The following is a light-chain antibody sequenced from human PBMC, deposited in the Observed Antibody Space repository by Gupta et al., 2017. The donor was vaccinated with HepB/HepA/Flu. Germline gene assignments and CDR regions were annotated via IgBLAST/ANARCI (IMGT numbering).Light chain of an antibody. CDR1: QSISNW. Sequence: DIQMTQSPSTLSASIGDRVTLTCRASQSISNWLAWYQQKTGKAPKLLIYKASILESGVPSRFSGGGSGTEFTLTISSLQPDDFATYYCQQDNSYSRTLGQGTKLEIK. V-gene: IGKV1-5*03. J-gene: IGKJ2*01. CDR2: KAS. CDR3: QQDNSYSRT.